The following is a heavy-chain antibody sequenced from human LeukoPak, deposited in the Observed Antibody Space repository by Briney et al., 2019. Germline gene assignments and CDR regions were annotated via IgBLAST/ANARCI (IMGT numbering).Heavy chain of an antibody. D-gene: IGHD2-2*01. J-gene: IGHJ6*02. V-gene: IGHV4-61*01. CDR3: ARVGGTNYYYYGMDV. CDR2: IYDSGST. Sequence: SETLSLTCTVSGGSVSSGSYYWSWIRQPPGKGLEWIGYIYDSGSTNYNPSLKSRVAISVDTSKNQFSLKLSSVSAADTAVYYCARVGGTNYYYYGMDVWGQGTTVTVSS. CDR1: GGSVSSGSYY.